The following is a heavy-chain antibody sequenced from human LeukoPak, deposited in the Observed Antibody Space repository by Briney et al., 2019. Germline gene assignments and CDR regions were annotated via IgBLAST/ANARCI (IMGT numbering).Heavy chain of an antibody. CDR3: ARPDKIVGATAFDI. D-gene: IGHD1-26*01. Sequence: ASVKVSCKASGYSFTNHAMNWLRQAPGQGLEWMGWINTNTGNPTYAQGFTGRFVFSLDTSVSTAYLQISSLKAEDTAVYYCARPDKIVGATAFDIWGQGTMVTVSS. CDR2: INTNTGNP. J-gene: IGHJ3*02. CDR1: GYSFTNHA. V-gene: IGHV7-4-1*02.